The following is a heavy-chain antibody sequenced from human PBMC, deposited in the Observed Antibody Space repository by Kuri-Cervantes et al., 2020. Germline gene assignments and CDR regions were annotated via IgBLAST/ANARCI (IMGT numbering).Heavy chain of an antibody. CDR3: ARTYYYDSSNYYYYINV. J-gene: IGHJ6*03. Sequence: SETLSLTCTVSGDSISTYFWSWIRQPPGEGLEWIGYIYDSGSTNYDPSLKSRVTISVDTSKNQFSLELSSVTAADTAVYYCARTYYYDSSNYYYYINVWGKGTTVTVSS. CDR2: IYDSGST. CDR1: GDSISTYF. V-gene: IGHV4-59*01. D-gene: IGHD3-22*01.